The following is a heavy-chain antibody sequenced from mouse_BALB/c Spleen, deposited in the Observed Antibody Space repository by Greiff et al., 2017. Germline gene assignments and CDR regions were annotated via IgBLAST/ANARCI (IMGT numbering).Heavy chain of an antibody. J-gene: IGHJ3*01. Sequence: QVQLKESGPGLVAPSQSLSITCTVSGFSLTGYGVNWVRQPPGKGLEWLGTIWSGGSTDYNAAFISRLSISKDNSKSQVFFKMNSLQADDTAIYYCARNEVRPGFAYWGQGTLVTVSA. CDR3: ARNEVRPGFAY. CDR2: IWSGGST. D-gene: IGHD2-14*01. V-gene: IGHV2-6-7*01. CDR1: GFSLTGYG.